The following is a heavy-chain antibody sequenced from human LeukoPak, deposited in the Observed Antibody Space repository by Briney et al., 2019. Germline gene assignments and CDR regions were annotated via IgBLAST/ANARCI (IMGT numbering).Heavy chain of an antibody. CDR1: GRPIRIYH. V-gene: IGHV4-59*08. CDR3: AGLVAGQTGNWFDP. Sequence: SDPLPLTCSVWGRPIRIYHGIWTRQPPGKGLEGFGYIDCSGNTNYNPSLNSRVPISVDTSKNQFSLKLSSVPAPDTAVYYCAGLVAGQTGNWFDPLGQGTLVTVSS. CDR2: IDCSGNT. D-gene: IGHD6-19*01. J-gene: IGHJ5*02.